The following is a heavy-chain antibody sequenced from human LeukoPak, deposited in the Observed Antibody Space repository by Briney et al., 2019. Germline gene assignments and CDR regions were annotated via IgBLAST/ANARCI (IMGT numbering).Heavy chain of an antibody. CDR1: GFTFSSYW. J-gene: IGHJ6*02. V-gene: IGHV3-74*01. Sequence: GGSLRLSCAASGFTFSSYWMHWVRQAPGKGLVWVSRINTDGSSTSYADSVKGRFTISRDNAKNTVYLQMNSLRTEDTAVYYCARGLPNYYGMDVWGQGTTVTVSS. CDR2: INTDGSST. CDR3: ARGLPNYYGMDV.